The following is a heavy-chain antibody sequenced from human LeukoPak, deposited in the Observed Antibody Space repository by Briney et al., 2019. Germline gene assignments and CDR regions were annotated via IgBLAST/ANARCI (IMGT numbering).Heavy chain of an antibody. V-gene: IGHV3-74*01. CDR1: GFTFSTYW. Sequence: GGSLRLSCAASGFTFSTYWMHWVRQAPGKGLVWISRINRDGSGITYADSVKGRFTISRDNAKSILYLQMNSLRAEDTAVYYCAREELPDYWGQGTLVTVSS. CDR3: AREELPDY. J-gene: IGHJ4*02. CDR2: INRDGSGI. D-gene: IGHD1-26*01.